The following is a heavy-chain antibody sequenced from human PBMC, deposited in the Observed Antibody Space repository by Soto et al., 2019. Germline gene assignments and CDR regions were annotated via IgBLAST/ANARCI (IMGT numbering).Heavy chain of an antibody. V-gene: IGHV4-59*01. Sequence: SETLSLTCTVSGGSISSYYWSWIRQPPGKGLEWIGYIYYSGSTNYNPSLKSRVTISVDTSKNQFSLKLSSVTAADTAVYYCARGYPMGAAGDYWGQGTLVTVSS. J-gene: IGHJ4*02. CDR1: GGSISSYY. CDR3: ARGYPMGAAGDY. D-gene: IGHD6-13*01. CDR2: IYYSGST.